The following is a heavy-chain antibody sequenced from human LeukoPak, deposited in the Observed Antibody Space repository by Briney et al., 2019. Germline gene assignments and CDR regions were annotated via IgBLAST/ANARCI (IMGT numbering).Heavy chain of an antibody. J-gene: IGHJ4*02. CDR2: IWSDGSNK. CDR1: GFTFSTYG. V-gene: IGHV3-30*02. D-gene: IGHD1-26*01. CDR3: AKSLGATRGYFDY. Sequence: GWSLRLSCAASGFTFSTYGMHWVRQAPGKGLEWVAFIWSDGSNKYYADSVKGRFTISRDNSKNTLYLQMNSLRAEDTAVYYCAKSLGATRGYFDYWGQGTLVTVSS.